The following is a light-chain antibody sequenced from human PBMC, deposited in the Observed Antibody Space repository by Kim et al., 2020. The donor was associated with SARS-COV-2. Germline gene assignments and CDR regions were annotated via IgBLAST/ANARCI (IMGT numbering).Light chain of an antibody. CDR1: QSIVTW. V-gene: IGKV1-5*03. J-gene: IGKJ1*01. CDR3: QQYNNRWT. CDR2: KAS. Sequence: SASVGDRVTGTCRASQSIVTWLAWYQQKPGKAPKLLIYKASTLAIGVPSRFSGSGSGTEFTLTISSLQPDDFATYYCQQYNNRWTFGQGTKVDIK.